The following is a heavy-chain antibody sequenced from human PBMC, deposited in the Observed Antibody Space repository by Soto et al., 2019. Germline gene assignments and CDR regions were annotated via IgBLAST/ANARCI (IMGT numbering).Heavy chain of an antibody. CDR1: GYTFTSYG. CDR3: ATEYGVRYYGMDV. CDR2: ISAYNGNT. J-gene: IGHJ6*02. Sequence: GASVKVSCKASGYTFTSYGISWVRQAPGQRLEWTGWISAYNGNTNYAQKLQGRVTMTTDTSTSTAYMELSSLRSEDTAVYYCATEYGVRYYGMDVWGQGTTVTVSS. D-gene: IGHD3-10*01. V-gene: IGHV1-18*01.